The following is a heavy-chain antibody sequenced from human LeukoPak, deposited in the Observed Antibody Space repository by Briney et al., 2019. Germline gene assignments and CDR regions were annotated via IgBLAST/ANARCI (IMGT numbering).Heavy chain of an antibody. V-gene: IGHV4-34*01. J-gene: IGHJ3*02. Sequence: PSETLSLTCAVYGGSFSGYYWSCIRQPPGKGLEWIGEINHSGRTNYNPSLKSRVTISVDTSKNQFSLKLSSVTAADTAVYYCARHPFAFDIWGQGTMVTVSS. CDR3: ARHPFAFDI. CDR2: INHSGRT. CDR1: GGSFSGYY.